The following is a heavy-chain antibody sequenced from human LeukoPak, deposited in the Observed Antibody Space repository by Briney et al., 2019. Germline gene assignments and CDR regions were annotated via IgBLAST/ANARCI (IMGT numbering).Heavy chain of an antibody. D-gene: IGHD3-9*01. J-gene: IGHJ4*01. CDR3: ARDVLPGYPSYPDY. V-gene: IGHV3-33*01. Sequence: PGGSLRLSCAASGFPFSIFGMHWVRQAPGKGLEWVAVVWHDDNQKYYADSVKGRFTISKDNSKNTVYLQMNSLRAEDTAVYYCARDVLPGYPSYPDYWGHGTLVTVSS. CDR2: VWHDDNQK. CDR1: GFPFSIFG.